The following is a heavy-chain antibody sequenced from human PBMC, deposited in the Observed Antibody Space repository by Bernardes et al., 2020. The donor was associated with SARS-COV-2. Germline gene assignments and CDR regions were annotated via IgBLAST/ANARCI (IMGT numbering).Heavy chain of an antibody. CDR2: ISTSGSFI. V-gene: IGHV3-21*01. CDR1: GFRFSDYT. Sequence: GSLRLSCAASGFRFSDYTMNWVRQAPGRGLEWVSSISTSGSFIFYADSVKGRFTISRDNAKNSLFLQMHSLRVEDTATYFCARGFLGSGSYLLDSWGQGALVTVSS. D-gene: IGHD1-26*01. J-gene: IGHJ4*02. CDR3: ARGFLGSGSYLLDS.